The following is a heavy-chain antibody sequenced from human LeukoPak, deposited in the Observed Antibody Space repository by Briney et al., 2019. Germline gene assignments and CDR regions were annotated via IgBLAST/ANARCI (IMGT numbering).Heavy chain of an antibody. D-gene: IGHD2-15*01. J-gene: IGHJ3*02. Sequence: GGSLRLSCAASGFTFSDYYMSWIRQAPGKGLEWVSFISSTGSTIYYADSVKGRFTISRDNAKNSVNLQMNSLRAEDTAVYYCARGLGYCSGGSCPGRAFDIWGQGTVVTVSS. V-gene: IGHV3-11*01. CDR3: ARGLGYCSGGSCPGRAFDI. CDR1: GFTFSDYY. CDR2: ISSTGSTI.